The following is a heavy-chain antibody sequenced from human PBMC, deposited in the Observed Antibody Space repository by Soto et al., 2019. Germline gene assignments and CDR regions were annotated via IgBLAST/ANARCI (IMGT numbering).Heavy chain of an antibody. D-gene: IGHD3-10*01. CDR1: GYTFTSYA. CDR3: ARDPLVPNYYGSGSYYNNWFDP. J-gene: IGHJ5*02. CDR2: INAGNGNT. Sequence: QVQLVQSGAEVKKPGASVKVSCKASGYTFTSYAMHWVRQAPGQRLEWMGWINAGNGNTKYSQKFQGRVTITRDTSASTAYKELSSLRSEDTAVYYCARDPLVPNYYGSGSYYNNWFDPWGQGTLVTVSS. V-gene: IGHV1-3*01.